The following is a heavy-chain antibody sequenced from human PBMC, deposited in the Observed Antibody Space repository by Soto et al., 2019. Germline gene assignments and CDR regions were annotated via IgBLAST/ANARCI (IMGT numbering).Heavy chain of an antibody. V-gene: IGHV3-74*02. J-gene: IGHJ4*02. D-gene: IGHD3-16*02. CDR1: GYTFSSYW. CDR3: VRYSRSVGGSYRPDY. Sequence: VQLVQSGAEVKKPGASVKVSCKASGYTFSSYWMHWVRQVPEKGLVWVSRINSDGSITNYADAVKGRFTISRDNVKNTLYLQMNSLRAEDTAVYYCVRYSRSVGGSYRPDYWGQGTLVTVSS. CDR2: INSDGSIT.